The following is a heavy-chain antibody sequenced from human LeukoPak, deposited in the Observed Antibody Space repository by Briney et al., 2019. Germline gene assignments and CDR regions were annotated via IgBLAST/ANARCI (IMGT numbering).Heavy chain of an antibody. CDR2: ISRSGSTK. CDR3: AKRGRGGGEVTGYDC. J-gene: IGHJ4*02. Sequence: GGSLRLSCAASGFTFSDYNMRWIRQAPGKGLEWVSSISRSGSTKYYADSVKGRFTISRDNAKNSLFLQMNSLRAEDTAVYYCAKRGRGGGEVTGYDCWGQGTLVTVSS. CDR1: GFTFSDYN. V-gene: IGHV3-11*01. D-gene: IGHD3-9*01.